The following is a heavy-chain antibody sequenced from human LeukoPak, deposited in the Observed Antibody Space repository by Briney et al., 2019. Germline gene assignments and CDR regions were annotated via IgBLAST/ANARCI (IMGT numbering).Heavy chain of an antibody. CDR3: AKVGLTILCPYY. Sequence: GGSQTLLCTASGFTYRSCAMSGVRQATGKGVEWVSAIRGSGGSTYYADSVKGRFTISRDNSKNTLYLQMNSLRAYYTAVYYCAKVGLTILCPYYWGQGTLVTLSS. CDR2: IRGSGGST. J-gene: IGHJ4*02. V-gene: IGHV3-23*01. D-gene: IGHD2/OR15-2a*01. CDR1: GFTYRSCA.